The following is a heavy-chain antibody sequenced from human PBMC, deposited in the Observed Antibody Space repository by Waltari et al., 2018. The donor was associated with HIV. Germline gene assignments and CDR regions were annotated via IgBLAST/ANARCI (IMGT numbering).Heavy chain of an antibody. J-gene: IGHJ4*02. V-gene: IGHV3-7*01. CDR2: IKEDGGER. Sequence: LEESGGGAVQHGESLRLSCEASGVSFGSFWMSWVRQVSGKGLEWVADIKEDGGERNVVDSVKGRFTVSRDNAKNLLILKMDNLKMEDSGIYYCARGAGSVWGQGTLVTVSS. CDR3: ARGAGSV. CDR1: GVSFGSFW.